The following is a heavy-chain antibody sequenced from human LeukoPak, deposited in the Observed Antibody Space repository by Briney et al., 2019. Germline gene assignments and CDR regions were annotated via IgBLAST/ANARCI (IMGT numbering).Heavy chain of an antibody. CDR2: IYYSGST. J-gene: IGHJ6*02. CDR1: GGSISGGGYY. Sequence: SETLSLTCTVSGGSISGGGYYWSWIRQHPGKGLEWIGYIYYSGSTCYNPSLKSRVTISVDTSKNQFSLKLSSVTAADTAVYYCARDSYGSGSYYNGVPLDVWGQGTTVTVSS. D-gene: IGHD3-10*01. V-gene: IGHV4-31*03. CDR3: ARDSYGSGSYYNGVPLDV.